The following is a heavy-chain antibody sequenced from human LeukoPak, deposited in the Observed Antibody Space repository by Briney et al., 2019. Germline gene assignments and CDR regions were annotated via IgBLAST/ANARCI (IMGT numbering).Heavy chain of an antibody. J-gene: IGHJ4*02. CDR1: GFSVSSNY. D-gene: IGHD6-19*01. Sequence: GGSPRLSCAASGFSVSSNYMSWVRQVPGTGLEWLSIIHSGGNTYYADSVKGRFTISRDNSQNTLFLQMNSLRVEDTAVYSCARVSLSSRDYFDFWGQGTLVTVSS. V-gene: IGHV3-53*01. CDR2: IHSGGNT. CDR3: ARVSLSSRDYFDF.